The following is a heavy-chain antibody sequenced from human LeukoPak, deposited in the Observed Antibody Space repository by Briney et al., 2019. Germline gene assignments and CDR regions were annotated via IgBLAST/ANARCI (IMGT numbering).Heavy chain of an antibody. CDR2: INHSGST. CDR1: GGSFSGYY. V-gene: IGHV4-34*01. D-gene: IGHD2-15*01. J-gene: IGHJ5*02. Sequence: SSETLSLTCAVHGGSFSGYYWSWIRQPPGKGLEWIGEINHSGSTNYNPSLKSRVTISVDTSKNQFSLKLSSVTAADTAVYYCAREDETGNWFDPWGQGTLVTVSS. CDR3: AREDETGNWFDP.